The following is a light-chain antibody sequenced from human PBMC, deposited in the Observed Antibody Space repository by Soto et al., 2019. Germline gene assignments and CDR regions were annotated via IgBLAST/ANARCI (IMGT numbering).Light chain of an antibody. J-gene: IGKJ2*01. Sequence: EIVLTQSPGTLSLSPGDRATLSCRASQTTSTTYLAWYQQIPGQAPRLLIYGASSRAAGIPDRFSGSGSGTDFALPISRVEPEDFAVYYCQLYGSSPRYTFGQGTKLEIK. V-gene: IGKV3-20*01. CDR2: GAS. CDR3: QLYGSSPRYT. CDR1: QTTSTTY.